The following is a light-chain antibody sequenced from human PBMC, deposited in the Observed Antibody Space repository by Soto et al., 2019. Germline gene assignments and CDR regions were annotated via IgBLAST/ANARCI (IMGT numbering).Light chain of an antibody. Sequence: DIQLTQSPSFLSASVGDRVTITCRASQGISSYLAWYQQKPGKAPKLLIYAASTLQSGVPSRFSGSGSGTEFTLTISSLQPEDFATSYCQQLNSYPEVTFGPGTKVDIK. CDR1: QGISSY. CDR3: QQLNSYPEVT. CDR2: AAS. J-gene: IGKJ3*01. V-gene: IGKV1-9*01.